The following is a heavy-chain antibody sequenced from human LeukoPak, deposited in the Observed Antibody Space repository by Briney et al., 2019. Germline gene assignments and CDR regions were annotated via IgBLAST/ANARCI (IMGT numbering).Heavy chain of an antibody. J-gene: IGHJ2*01. CDR2: IYSGGST. D-gene: IGHD4-17*01. CDR3: ARRGYGDYWYFDL. V-gene: IGHV3-53*01. Sequence: PGGSLRLSCAASGFTVSSNYMSWVRQAPGKGLERVSVIYSGGSTYYADSVKGRFTLSRDNSKNTLYLQMNSLRAEDTAVYYCARRGYGDYWYFDLWGRGSLVTVSS. CDR1: GFTVSSNY.